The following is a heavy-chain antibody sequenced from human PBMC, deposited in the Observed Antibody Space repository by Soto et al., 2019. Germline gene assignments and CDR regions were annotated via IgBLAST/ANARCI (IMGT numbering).Heavy chain of an antibody. V-gene: IGHV1-18*01. CDR1: GYTFSNYG. CDR3: SSDSPPVDY. J-gene: IGHJ4*02. Sequence: QVQLVQSGAEVKKPGASVKVSCKASGYTFSNYGISWVRQAPGQGPEWMGWISAYNGNTKYAQKLQGRVTMTTDTSASTAYMELRSLRCDDTAVYYCSSDSPPVDYWGQGPLVTVSS. CDR2: ISAYNGNT.